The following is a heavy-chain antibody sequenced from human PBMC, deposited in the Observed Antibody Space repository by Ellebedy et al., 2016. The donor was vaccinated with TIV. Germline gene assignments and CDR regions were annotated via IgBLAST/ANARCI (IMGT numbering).Heavy chain of an antibody. J-gene: IGHJ4*02. CDR2: VSSSSSAI. D-gene: IGHD6-19*01. CDR3: TRARVYSNGWYYPDF. CDR1: GFTFGGHS. Sequence: GESLKISCAASGFTFGGHSMTWVRQAPGKGLEWISAVSSSSSAIFYADSVNGRFSISRDNARNSLYLQMNTLRDEDTALYYCTRARVYSNGWYYPDFWGQGTLVAVSS. V-gene: IGHV3-48*02.